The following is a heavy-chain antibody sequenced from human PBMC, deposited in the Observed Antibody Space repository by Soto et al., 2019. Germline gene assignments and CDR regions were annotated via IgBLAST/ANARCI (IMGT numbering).Heavy chain of an antibody. CDR1: EGTFSSYA. J-gene: IGHJ4*02. CDR3: ARGASLKDFDY. Sequence: QVQLVQSGAAVKKPGSSVKVSCKASEGTFSSYAISWVRQAPGQGLEWMGGIIPIFGTATYAQKFQGRVTLIADESTSTAYMELSSLRSEDTAVYYCARGASLKDFDYWGQGTLVTVSS. V-gene: IGHV1-69*12. CDR2: IIPIFGTA.